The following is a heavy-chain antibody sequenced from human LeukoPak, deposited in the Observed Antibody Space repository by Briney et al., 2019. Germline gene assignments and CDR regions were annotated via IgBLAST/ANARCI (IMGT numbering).Heavy chain of an antibody. Sequence: GGSLRLSCAASGFTFSRYEMKWVCQAPGKGLEWVSYISSSGSTIYYADSVKGRFTISRDNAKNSLYLQMNSLRAEDTAVYYCTVRDYDSWSSYFTDYYYGMDVWGQGTTVTVSS. CDR2: ISSSGSTI. V-gene: IGHV3-48*03. J-gene: IGHJ6*02. CDR3: TVRDYDSWSSYFTDYYYGMDV. D-gene: IGHD3-3*01. CDR1: GFTFSRYE.